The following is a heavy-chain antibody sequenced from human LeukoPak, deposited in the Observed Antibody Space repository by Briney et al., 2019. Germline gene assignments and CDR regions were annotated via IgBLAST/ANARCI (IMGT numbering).Heavy chain of an antibody. V-gene: IGHV3-21*01. J-gene: IGHJ4*02. CDR1: GFTLSSYS. CDR2: ISSSSSYI. D-gene: IGHD2-2*01. Sequence: GGSLRLSCAASGFTLSSYSMNWVRQAPGKGLEWVSSISSSSSYIYYADSVKGRFTISRDNAKNSLYLQMNSLRAEDTAVYYCARDRIVVPAAPFDYWGQGTLVTVSS. CDR3: ARDRIVVPAAPFDY.